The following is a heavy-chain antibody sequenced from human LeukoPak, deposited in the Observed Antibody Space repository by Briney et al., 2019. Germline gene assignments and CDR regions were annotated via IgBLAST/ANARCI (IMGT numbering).Heavy chain of an antibody. CDR3: AKVGRCGGDCYSNLYYYYGMDV. D-gene: IGHD2-21*02. J-gene: IGHJ6*02. V-gene: IGHV3-23*01. CDR1: GFSFSSYA. Sequence: GGSLRLSCAASGFSFSSYAMSWVRQAPGKGLERVSAISGSGGSTYYADSVKGRFTISRDNSKNTLYLQMNSLRAEDTAVYYCAKVGRCGGDCYSNLYYYYGMDVWGQGTTVTVSS. CDR2: ISGSGGST.